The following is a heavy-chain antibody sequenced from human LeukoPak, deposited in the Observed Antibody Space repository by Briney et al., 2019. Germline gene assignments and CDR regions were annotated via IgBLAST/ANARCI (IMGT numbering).Heavy chain of an antibody. D-gene: IGHD3-10*01. J-gene: IGHJ4*02. CDR2: IRGSGGST. CDR3: AKDHLKLLWFGSIHRGHDY. V-gene: IGHV3-23*01. CDR1: GFTLSSYA. Sequence: PGGSLRLSCAAWGFTLSSYAMSWVRRAPGKGLEWVSSIRGSGGSTYYADHVKGRFTIARDNSKNTLYLQMNSLRAEDTAVYYCAKDHLKLLWFGSIHRGHDYWGQGTLVTVSS.